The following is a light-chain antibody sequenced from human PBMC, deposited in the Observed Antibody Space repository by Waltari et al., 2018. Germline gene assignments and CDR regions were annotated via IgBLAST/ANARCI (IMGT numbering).Light chain of an antibody. Sequence: EIVLTQSPATLSLSPGERATLSCRASQSIGKYLIWYQQKPGQAPRLLIYASSIRATGSPYRFSGSGSGTDFSLTISSLEPEDFAVYYCQKNEALPATFGKGTKVEIK. J-gene: IGKJ1*01. CDR2: ASS. CDR3: QKNEALPAT. V-gene: IGKV3-20*01. CDR1: QSIGKY.